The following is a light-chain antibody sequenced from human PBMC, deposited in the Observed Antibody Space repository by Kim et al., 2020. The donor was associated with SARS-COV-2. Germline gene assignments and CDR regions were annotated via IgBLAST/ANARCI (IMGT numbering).Light chain of an antibody. V-gene: IGKV1-6*01. CDR1: QDIRND. CDR2: AAS. CDR3: LQDYNYPYT. Sequence: SASIEDRVTITCRARQDIRNDLGWYQQKPGKAPELLIYAASSLQSGVPSRFAGSGSGTDFTLTISSLQPEDFATYYCLQDYNYPYTFGQGTKLEI. J-gene: IGKJ2*01.